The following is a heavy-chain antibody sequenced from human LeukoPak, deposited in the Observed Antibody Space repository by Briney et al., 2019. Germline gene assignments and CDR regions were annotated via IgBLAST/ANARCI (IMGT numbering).Heavy chain of an antibody. D-gene: IGHD3-10*01. Sequence: GGSLRLSCAPSGFPFSNYWMSCVRQAPGKGLEWVANIKQDGSEKYYVDSVKGRFTISRDNAKNSVYLQMNGLRAEDTAVYYCVRDPVGNYGSGTYPPSWGQGTLVTVSS. J-gene: IGHJ4*02. CDR2: IKQDGSEK. CDR3: VRDPVGNYGSGTYPPS. CDR1: GFPFSNYW. V-gene: IGHV3-7*01.